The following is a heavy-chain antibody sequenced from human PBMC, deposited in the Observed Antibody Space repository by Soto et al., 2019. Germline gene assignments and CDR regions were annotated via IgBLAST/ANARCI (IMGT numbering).Heavy chain of an antibody. Sequence: GGSLRLSCAASGSTFSSHAMHWVRQAPGKGLEWVAVISYDGSSKYYADSVKGRFTISRDSSKNTLYLQMNSLRADDTAVYYCARPPYYYDSSGYYTAHFDYWGQGTLVTVSS. CDR1: GSTFSSHA. CDR3: ARPPYYYDSSGYYTAHFDY. V-gene: IGHV3-30-3*01. J-gene: IGHJ4*02. D-gene: IGHD3-22*01. CDR2: ISYDGSSK.